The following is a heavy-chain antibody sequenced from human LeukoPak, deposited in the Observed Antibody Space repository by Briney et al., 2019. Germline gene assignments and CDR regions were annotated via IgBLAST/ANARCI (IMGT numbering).Heavy chain of an antibody. J-gene: IGHJ4*02. Sequence: SEALSLTCTVSGGSISSYYWSWIQQPPGKGLEWIGYIYYSGSTNYNPSLKSRVTISVDTSKNQFSLKLSSVTAADTAVYYCARVPAREWLRLDYWGQGTLVTVSS. V-gene: IGHV4-59*01. CDR3: ARVPAREWLRLDY. CDR2: IYYSGST. D-gene: IGHD5-12*01. CDR1: GGSISSYY.